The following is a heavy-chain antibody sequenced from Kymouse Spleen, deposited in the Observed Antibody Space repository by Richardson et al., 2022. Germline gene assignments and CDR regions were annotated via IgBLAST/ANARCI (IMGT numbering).Heavy chain of an antibody. CDR2: TRNKANSYTT. CDR3: ARVGYYYGSGSSPYYYGMDV. CDR1: GFTFSDHY. J-gene: IGHJ6*02. D-gene: IGHD3-10*01. Sequence: EVQLVESGGGLVQPGGSLRLSCAASGFTFSDHYMDWVRQAPGKGLEWVGRTRNKANSYTTEYAASVKGRFTISRDDSKNSLYLQMNSLKTEDTAVYYCARVGYYYGSGSSPYYYGMDVWGQGTTVTVSS. V-gene: IGHV3-72*01.